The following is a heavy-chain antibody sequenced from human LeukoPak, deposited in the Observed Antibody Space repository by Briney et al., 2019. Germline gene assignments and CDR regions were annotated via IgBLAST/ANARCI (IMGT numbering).Heavy chain of an antibody. Sequence: SETLSLTCTVSGGSVSTYYWSWIRQPPGKGLEWIGYIYYSGSTNYNPSLKSRVTISVDTSKNQFSLRLSSVTAADTAVYYCARGLVVATYVYYYYYMDVWGKGTTVTVSS. V-gene: IGHV4-59*02. CDR1: GGSVSTYY. CDR2: IYYSGST. D-gene: IGHD2-15*01. CDR3: ARGLVVATYVYYYYYMDV. J-gene: IGHJ6*03.